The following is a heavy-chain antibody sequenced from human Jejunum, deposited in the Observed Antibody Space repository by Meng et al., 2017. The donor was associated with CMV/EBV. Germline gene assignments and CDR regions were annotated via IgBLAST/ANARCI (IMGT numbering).Heavy chain of an antibody. CDR1: FSSYE. Sequence: FSSYEISWVRQATGQGLEWMGWINAYNGNTKYAQRFQGRVTMTTDTSTSTAYMEVRSLTSDDTAVYYCARVIMFGGVVVTRYYFEYWGQGTLVTVSS. D-gene: IGHD3-16*02. J-gene: IGHJ4*02. V-gene: IGHV1-18*01. CDR2: INAYNGNT. CDR3: ARVIMFGGVVVTRYYFEY.